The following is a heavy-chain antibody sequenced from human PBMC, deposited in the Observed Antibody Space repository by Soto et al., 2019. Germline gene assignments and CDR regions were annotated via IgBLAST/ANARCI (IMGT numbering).Heavy chain of an antibody. CDR2: IIPIFGKA. CDR1: GGTFSSYA. CDR3: ARGTRIAAASTAGHYGRDV. Sequence: QVQLVQSGAEVKKPGSSVKVSCKASGGTFSSYAISWVRQAPGQGLEWMGGIIPIFGKANYAQKFQGRVTITADESRSTAYRELSSLRSEDTAVYYCARGTRIAAASTAGHYGRDVWGQGTTVTVSS. J-gene: IGHJ6*02. D-gene: IGHD6-13*01. V-gene: IGHV1-69*12.